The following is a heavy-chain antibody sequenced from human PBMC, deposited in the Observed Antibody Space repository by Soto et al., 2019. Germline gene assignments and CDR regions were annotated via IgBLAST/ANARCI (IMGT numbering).Heavy chain of an antibody. CDR1: GFTFSSYG. V-gene: IGHV3-30*18. CDR2: ISYDGSNK. D-gene: IGHD5-12*01. J-gene: IGHJ4*02. CDR3: AKQPKSGYDQSAFFDY. Sequence: ESGGGVVQPGRSLRLSCAASGFTFSSYGMHWVRQAPGKGLEWVAGISYDGSNKYHADSVKGRFSVSRDNSRNTLNLQMRSLRGEDTAVYYCAKQPKSGYDQSAFFDYWGQGIMVTVTS.